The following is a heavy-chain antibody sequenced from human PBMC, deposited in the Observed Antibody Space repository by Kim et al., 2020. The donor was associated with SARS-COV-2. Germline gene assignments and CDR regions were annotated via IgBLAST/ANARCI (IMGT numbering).Heavy chain of an antibody. CDR1: GFTFSSYG. CDR2: ISYDGSNK. V-gene: IGHV3-30*18. CDR3: AKDLFVGYSSRKLQADSPFDY. D-gene: IGHD6-13*01. Sequence: GGSLRLSYAASGFTFSSYGMHWVRQAPGKGLEWVAVISYDGSNKYYADSVKGRFTISRGNSKNTLYLQMNSLRAEDTAVYYCAKDLFVGYSSRKLQADSPFDYWGQGTLVTVSS. J-gene: IGHJ4*02.